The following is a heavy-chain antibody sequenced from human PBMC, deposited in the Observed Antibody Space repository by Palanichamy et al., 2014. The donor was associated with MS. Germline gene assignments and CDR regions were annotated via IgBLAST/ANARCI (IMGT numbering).Heavy chain of an antibody. V-gene: IGHV4-59*01. CDR2: LLQWEH. J-gene: IGHJ4*02. CDR1: VAPSVVTT. CDR3: ARGRAAAGTGAFDC. D-gene: IGHD6-13*01. Sequence: QVQAAGVGAQDWSKPSRPCPSPALSLVAPSVVTTGAGSGSPQEGTGVDWVYLLQWEHQLQPSLKSRVTISVDTSKNQFSLKPSSVTAAGTAVYYCARGRAAAGTGAFDCWGQGTLVTVSS.